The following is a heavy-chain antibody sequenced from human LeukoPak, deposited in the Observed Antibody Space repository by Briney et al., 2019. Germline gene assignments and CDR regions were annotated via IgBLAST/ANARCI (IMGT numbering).Heavy chain of an antibody. CDR2: MNPNSGGT. CDR3: AINKAGKSLDY. J-gene: IGHJ4*02. CDR1: GYTFTDYY. V-gene: IGHV1-2*02. Sequence: PGASVKVSCKASGYTFTDYYTHWVRQAPGQGLEWMAWMNPNSGGTSYAQKFQGRVTMTRDTSISTAYMELSRLRFDDTAVYYCAINKAGKSLDYWGQGTLVTVSS. D-gene: IGHD6-25*01.